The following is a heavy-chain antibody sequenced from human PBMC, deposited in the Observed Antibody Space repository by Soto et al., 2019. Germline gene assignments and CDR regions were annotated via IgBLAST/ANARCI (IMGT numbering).Heavy chain of an antibody. D-gene: IGHD2-8*02. V-gene: IGHV4-34*01. CDR2: INHSGST. CDR1: GGSFSGYY. CDR3: ARDKITGLFDY. J-gene: IGHJ4*02. Sequence: PSETLSLTCAVYGGSFSGYYWTWIRQPPGTGLEWIGEINHSGSTNYNPSLKSRVTISVDTSKNQFSLKLTSLTAADTAVYYCARDKITGLFDYWGQGTLVTRLL.